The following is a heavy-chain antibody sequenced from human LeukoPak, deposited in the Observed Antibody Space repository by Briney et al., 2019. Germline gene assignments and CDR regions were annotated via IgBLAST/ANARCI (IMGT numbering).Heavy chain of an antibody. Sequence: PSETLSLTCTVSGGSISSYYWSWIRQPAGKGLEWIGRIYTSGSTNYNPSLKSRVTISVDKSKNQFSMKLSSVTAADTAGYYWARGGDSSGFIRDYYYYYMDVWGKGTTVTVSS. D-gene: IGHD3-22*01. CDR2: IYTSGST. V-gene: IGHV4-4*07. CDR3: ARGGDSSGFIRDYYYYYMDV. J-gene: IGHJ6*03. CDR1: GGSISSYY.